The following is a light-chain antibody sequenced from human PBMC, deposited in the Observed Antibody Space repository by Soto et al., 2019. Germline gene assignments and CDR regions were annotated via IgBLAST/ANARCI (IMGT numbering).Light chain of an antibody. CDR3: QQYYNTPPYT. CDR2: WAS. V-gene: IGKV4-1*01. Sequence: DIVMTQSPDSLAVSLGERATINCKSSQSVFYSSNNKNNLAWYQQKPGHPPKLLIYWASTRESGVPDRFSGSGSGTDFTLPISSLQSEYVAVYYWQQYYNTPPYTFGQGTKLEIK. CDR1: QSVFYSSNNKNN. J-gene: IGKJ2*01.